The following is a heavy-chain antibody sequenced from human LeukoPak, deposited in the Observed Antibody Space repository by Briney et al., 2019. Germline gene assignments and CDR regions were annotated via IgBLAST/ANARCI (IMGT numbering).Heavy chain of an antibody. Sequence: PWGSLRLSCAASGFTFSSYTMNWVRQPPGKGLELVSNICTSSTTIYYSDSVKDRFTISRDNTKNSLYLQMNSLRADDAAVYYCATLAAGGSYYAYMDVWRKGTALTVSS. CDR2: ICTSSTTI. CDR1: GFTFSSYT. CDR3: ATLAAGGSYYAYMDV. D-gene: IGHD6-25*01. V-gene: IGHV3-48*01. J-gene: IGHJ6*03.